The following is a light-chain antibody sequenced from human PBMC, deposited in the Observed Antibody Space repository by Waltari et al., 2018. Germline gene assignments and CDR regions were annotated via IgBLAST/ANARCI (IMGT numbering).Light chain of an antibody. V-gene: IGKV1-9*01. CDR2: AAS. Sequence: QLTQSPSFLSASVGARVTITCRASQCMYSYLAWYQQKPGKAPNLLIYAASTLQTGVPSRFSGSGSVTEFNLTISSLQPEDFATYYCQQLYSYPFTFGPGTKVDIK. CDR3: QQLYSYPFT. J-gene: IGKJ3*01. CDR1: QCMYSY.